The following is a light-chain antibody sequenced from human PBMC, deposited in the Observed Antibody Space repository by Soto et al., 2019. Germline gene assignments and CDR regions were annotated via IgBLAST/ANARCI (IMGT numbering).Light chain of an antibody. J-gene: IGLJ3*02. CDR1: SGHRTYA. V-gene: IGLV4-69*01. CDR2: LNSDGSH. Sequence: QLVLTQSPSASATLGASVKLTCTLSSGHRTYAITWHQQQPEKGPRYLMKLNSDGSHTKGAGIPDRFTGASSGAERYLTISSLQSDDEADYYCQTWGTGIVVFGGGTKLTVL. CDR3: QTWGTGIVV.